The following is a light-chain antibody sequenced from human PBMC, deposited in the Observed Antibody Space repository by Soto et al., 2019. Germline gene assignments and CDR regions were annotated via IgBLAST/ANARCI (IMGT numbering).Light chain of an antibody. CDR3: QQYYSYPLT. CDR1: QGISSY. CDR2: TAS. J-gene: IGKJ4*01. V-gene: IGKV1-8*01. Sequence: AIRMTQSPSSFSASTGDRVTITCRASQGISSYLAWYQQKPGKAPKLLIYTASTLQSGVPSRFSGSGSGTDFTLTIICLQSEDFATYYCQQYYSYPLTFGGGTKVDIK.